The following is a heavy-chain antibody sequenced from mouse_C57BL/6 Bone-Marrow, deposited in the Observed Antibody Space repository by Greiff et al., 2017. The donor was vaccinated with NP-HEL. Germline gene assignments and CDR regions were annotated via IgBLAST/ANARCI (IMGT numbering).Heavy chain of an antibody. V-gene: IGHV1-50*01. Sequence: QVQLQQPGAELVKPGASVKLSCKASGYTFTSYWMQWVKQRPGQGLEWIGEIDPSDSYTNYNQKFKGKATLTVDTSSSTAYMQLSSLTSEDSAVYYCARTYDYDEGLYWYFDVWGTGTTVTVSS. CDR1: GYTFTSYW. J-gene: IGHJ1*03. CDR3: ARTYDYDEGLYWYFDV. CDR2: IDPSDSYT. D-gene: IGHD2-4*01.